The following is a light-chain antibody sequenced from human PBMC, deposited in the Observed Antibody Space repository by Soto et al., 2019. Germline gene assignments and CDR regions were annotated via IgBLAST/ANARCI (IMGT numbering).Light chain of an antibody. J-gene: IGKJ4*01. CDR1: QSVSSN. CDR2: GAS. CDR3: QQYKNRPPC. Sequence: EIVMTQSPATLSVSPGARATLSCRASQSVSSNLAWYQQKPGQAPRLLIYGASTRATGIPARFSGSGSGTEFTLTISSLQSEEFAVYYCQQYKNRPPCFGGGTKVEIK. V-gene: IGKV3-15*01.